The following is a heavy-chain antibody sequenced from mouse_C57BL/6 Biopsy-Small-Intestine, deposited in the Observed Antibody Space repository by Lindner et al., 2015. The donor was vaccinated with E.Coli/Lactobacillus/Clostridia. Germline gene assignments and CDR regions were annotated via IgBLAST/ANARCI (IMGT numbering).Heavy chain of an antibody. D-gene: IGHD2-2*01. Sequence: SVKVSCKASGYTITSNGISWVRQAPGQGLEWVGWISTSTGHTAYAQHLQDRVTMTTDTSTNSVYLELRSLRSDDTAFYYCARGGFGSGTRFDYWGQGTPVTVSS. CDR3: ARGGFGSGTRFDY. J-gene: IGHJ4*01. CDR1: GYTITSNG. CDR2: ISTSTGHT. V-gene: IGHV1-4*01.